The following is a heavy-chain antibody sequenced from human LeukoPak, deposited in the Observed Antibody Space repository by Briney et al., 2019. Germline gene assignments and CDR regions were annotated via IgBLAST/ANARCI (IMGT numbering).Heavy chain of an antibody. CDR1: GFTFTNYG. CDR2: ISYDGSYK. D-gene: IGHD4-11*01. V-gene: IGHV3-30*18. Sequence: PGGSLRLSCAASGFTFTNYGMHWVRQAPGKGLEWVAVISYDGSYKYYADSVKGRFTISRDNSKNSLYLQMNSLRAEDTAVYYCAKGGAFSNYVRYFDYWGQGTLVTVSS. J-gene: IGHJ4*02. CDR3: AKGGAFSNYVRYFDY.